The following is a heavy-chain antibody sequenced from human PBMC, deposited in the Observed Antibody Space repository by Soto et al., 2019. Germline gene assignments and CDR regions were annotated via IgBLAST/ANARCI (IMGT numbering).Heavy chain of an antibody. J-gene: IGHJ4*01. CDR2: IWYDGSKS. Sequence: GGSLRLSCAASGFTFSSYGMNWVRQAPGKGLEWVAVIWYDGSKSYYADSVRGRFTISRDNSKNTLYLQMNNLRAEDTAVYYCARDVVAYFDYWGHGTLVTVSS. CDR1: GFTFSSYG. CDR3: ARDVVAYFDY. V-gene: IGHV3-33*01. D-gene: IGHD2-21*01.